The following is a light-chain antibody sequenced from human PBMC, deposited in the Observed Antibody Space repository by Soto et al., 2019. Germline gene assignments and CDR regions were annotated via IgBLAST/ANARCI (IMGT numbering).Light chain of an antibody. J-gene: IGLJ1*01. CDR3: SSYTTSNTRQIV. CDR2: DVS. CDR1: TSEVGGYNY. V-gene: IGLV2-14*03. Sequence: ARWQPDSLSEDEGPAVSITRTGTTSEVGGYNYVSWYQHHPGEAPKLMIYDVSNRPSGVSNRFSGSKSGNTASLTISGLQPEDEADYYCSSYTTSNTRQIVFGTGTKVTVL.